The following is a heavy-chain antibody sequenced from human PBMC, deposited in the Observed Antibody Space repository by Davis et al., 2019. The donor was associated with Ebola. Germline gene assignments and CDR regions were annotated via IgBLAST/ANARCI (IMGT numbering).Heavy chain of an antibody. Sequence: ASVKVSCKASGYTFTSYAMHWVRQAPGQGLEWMGIINPSGGSTSYAQKFQGRVTMTRDTSTSTVYMELSSLRSEDTAVYYCARGWRVVVPAAMGGYNWFDPWGQGTLVTVSS. CDR1: GYTFTSYA. D-gene: IGHD2-2*01. CDR3: ARGWRVVVPAAMGGYNWFDP. V-gene: IGHV1-46*01. J-gene: IGHJ5*02. CDR2: INPSGGST.